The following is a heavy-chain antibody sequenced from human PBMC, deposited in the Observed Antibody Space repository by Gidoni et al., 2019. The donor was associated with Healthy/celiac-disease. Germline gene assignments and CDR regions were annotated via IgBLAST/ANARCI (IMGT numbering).Heavy chain of an antibody. J-gene: IGHJ4*02. Sequence: QVQLQESGPGLVKPSETLSLTCTVSGYSISSGYYWGWIRQPPGTGLEWIGSIYHSGSTYYNPSLKSRVTISVDTSKNQFSLKLSSVTAADTAVYYCARDRDYGSGSYYGGKDYWGQGTLVTVSS. CDR1: GYSISSGYY. V-gene: IGHV4-38-2*02. D-gene: IGHD3-10*01. CDR3: ARDRDYGSGSYYGGKDY. CDR2: IYHSGST.